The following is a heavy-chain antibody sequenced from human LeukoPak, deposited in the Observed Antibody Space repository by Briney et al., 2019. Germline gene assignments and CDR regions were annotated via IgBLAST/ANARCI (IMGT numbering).Heavy chain of an antibody. J-gene: IGHJ5*01. Sequence: SETLSLTCTVSGASIRSYFWSWIRQPPGKGLEWIGYIYYGGGTNYNPSFESRITISVDTSKNRISLNLTSVTASNTAIYYCARERGDYDSDNWFDSWGQGTLVTVSS. V-gene: IGHV4-59*01. D-gene: IGHD4-17*01. CDR2: IYYGGGT. CDR1: GASIRSYF. CDR3: ARERGDYDSDNWFDS.